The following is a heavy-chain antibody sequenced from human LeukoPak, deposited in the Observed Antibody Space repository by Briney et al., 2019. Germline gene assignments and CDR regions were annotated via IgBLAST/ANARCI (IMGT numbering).Heavy chain of an antibody. Sequence: GGSLRLSCAASGFTFSSYWMHWVRQAPGEGLVWVSCINRDGGTTNYADSVKGRFTISRDNAKNTLYLQMNGLRAEDTAVYYCARNNWFDAWGQGTLVTVSS. CDR1: GFTFSSYW. J-gene: IGHJ5*02. V-gene: IGHV3-74*01. CDR3: ARNNWFDA. CDR2: INRDGGTT.